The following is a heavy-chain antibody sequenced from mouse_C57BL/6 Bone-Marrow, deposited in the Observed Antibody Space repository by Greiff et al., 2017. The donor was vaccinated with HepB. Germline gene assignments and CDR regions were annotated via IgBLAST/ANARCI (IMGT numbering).Heavy chain of an antibody. J-gene: IGHJ3*01. D-gene: IGHD2-3*01. Sequence: QVQLQQSGPELVKPGASVKISCKASGYAFSSSWMNWVKQRPGKGLEWIGRIYPGDGDTNYNGKFKGKATLTADKSSSTAYMQLSSLTSEDSAVYFCARCLYDGYPAGFAYWGQGTLVTVSA. CDR2: IYPGDGDT. V-gene: IGHV1-82*01. CDR1: GYAFSSSW. CDR3: ARCLYDGYPAGFAY.